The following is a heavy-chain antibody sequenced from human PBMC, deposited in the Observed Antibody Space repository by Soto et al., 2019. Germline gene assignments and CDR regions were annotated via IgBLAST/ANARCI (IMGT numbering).Heavy chain of an antibody. V-gene: IGHV4-31*03. CDR3: ARTKCSGGSCYSWALDY. J-gene: IGHJ4*02. CDR2: RYYSEST. Sequence: SETLSLTCTVSGGSITTGGYYWSWIRQLPGKGLEWIGHRYYSESTYYNPSLKSRVSISLDTSKNQFSLKLSFVTAADTAMYYCARTKCSGGSCYSWALDYWGQGTPVTVS. D-gene: IGHD2-15*01. CDR1: GGSITTGGYY.